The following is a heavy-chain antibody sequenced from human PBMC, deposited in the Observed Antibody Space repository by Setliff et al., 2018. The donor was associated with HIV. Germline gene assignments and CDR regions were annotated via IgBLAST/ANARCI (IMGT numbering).Heavy chain of an antibody. Sequence: SETLSLTCTVSGGSISSSSHYWGWIRQPPGKGLEWIGSIYYSGSTYYNPSLKSRVTISVDTSKNQFSLKLSSVTAADTAVYYCARAPPDYYDSSGYYKNAFDIWGQGTMVTVSS. CDR2: IYYSGST. V-gene: IGHV4-39*07. CDR3: ARAPPDYYDSSGYYKNAFDI. D-gene: IGHD3-22*01. CDR1: GGSISSSSHY. J-gene: IGHJ3*02.